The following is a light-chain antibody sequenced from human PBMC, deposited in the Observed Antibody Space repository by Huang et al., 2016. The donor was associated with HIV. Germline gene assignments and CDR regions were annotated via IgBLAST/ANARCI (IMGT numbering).Light chain of an antibody. V-gene: IGKV3-20*01. CDR3: QQYGSSPWT. CDR2: SAS. Sequence: EIVLTQSPGSLFLSPGEGAPPSGRASQRVNNNYLAWYQQKPGQAPRLLIFSASNRATGIPDRFGGSGSGTDFTLTIRSLEPEDFAMYYCQQYGSSPWTFGQGTKVEVK. CDR1: QRVNNNY. J-gene: IGKJ1*01.